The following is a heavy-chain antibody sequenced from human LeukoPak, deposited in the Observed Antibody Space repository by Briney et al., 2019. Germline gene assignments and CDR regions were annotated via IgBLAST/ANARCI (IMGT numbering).Heavy chain of an antibody. CDR1: GGSISSYY. V-gene: IGHV4-59*08. Sequence: AETLSLTCTVSGGSISSYYWSWIRQPPGKGLEWIGYIYYSGSTNYNPSLKSRVTISVVTSKNQFSLKLSSVTAADTAVYYCARRAYYYDSSGYVYGFDPWGQGTLVTVSS. CDR3: ARRAYYYDSSGYVYGFDP. D-gene: IGHD3-22*01. J-gene: IGHJ5*02. CDR2: IYYSGST.